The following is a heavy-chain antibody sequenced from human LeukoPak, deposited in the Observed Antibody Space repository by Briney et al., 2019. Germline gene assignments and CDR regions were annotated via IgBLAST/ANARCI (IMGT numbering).Heavy chain of an antibody. CDR1: GFTFSSYG. CDR2: ISYDGSNK. CDR3: ARGVGFSYGSFYYYMDV. V-gene: IGHV3-30*03. Sequence: GALRLSCAASGFTFSSYGMQRVRQAPGEGPEGVAVISYDGSNKYYADSVKGRFTISRDNSKNTLYLQMTSLRAEDTAVYYCARGVGFSYGSFYYYMDVWGKGTTVTISS. D-gene: IGHD5-18*01. J-gene: IGHJ6*03.